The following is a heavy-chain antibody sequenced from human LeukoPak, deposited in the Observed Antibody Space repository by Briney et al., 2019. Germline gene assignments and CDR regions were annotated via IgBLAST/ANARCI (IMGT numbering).Heavy chain of an antibody. Sequence: GGSLRLSCEASGFTFRSYAMSWVRQAPGKGLEWVATVSGTGGSTYYADSVKGRFTISRDDSRNTLYLQMNSLRGDDTAVYYCAKDVGKWESLHFFDYWGQGTLVTVSS. CDR3: AKDVGKWESLHFFDY. J-gene: IGHJ4*02. D-gene: IGHD1-26*01. CDR1: GFTFRSYA. V-gene: IGHV3-23*01. CDR2: VSGTGGST.